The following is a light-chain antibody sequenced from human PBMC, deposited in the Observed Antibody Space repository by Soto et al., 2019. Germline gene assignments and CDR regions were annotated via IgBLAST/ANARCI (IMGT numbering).Light chain of an antibody. J-gene: IGLJ1*01. Sequence: QSALTQPVSVSGSPGQSITISCTGTSSDVGGCNCVSWYQQHPGKAPKLMIYEVNNRPSGVSNRFSGSKSGNAASLTISGLQAEDEADYYCSSFTTTRTYVFGTGTKLTVL. V-gene: IGLV2-14*01. CDR2: EVN. CDR1: SSDVGGCNC. CDR3: SSFTTTRTYV.